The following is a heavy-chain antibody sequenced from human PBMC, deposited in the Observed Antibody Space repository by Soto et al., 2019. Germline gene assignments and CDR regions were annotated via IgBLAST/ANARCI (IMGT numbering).Heavy chain of an antibody. CDR2: IIPIFGTA. Sequence: SVKVSCKASGGTFSSYAISWVRQAPGQGLEWMGGIIPIFGTANYAQKFQGRVTITADESTSTAYMKLNSLRSEDTAVSDDARSFGPEAFDIWGQGTMVTVSS. CDR1: GGTFSSYA. D-gene: IGHD3-10*01. CDR3: ARSFGPEAFDI. V-gene: IGHV1-69*13. J-gene: IGHJ3*02.